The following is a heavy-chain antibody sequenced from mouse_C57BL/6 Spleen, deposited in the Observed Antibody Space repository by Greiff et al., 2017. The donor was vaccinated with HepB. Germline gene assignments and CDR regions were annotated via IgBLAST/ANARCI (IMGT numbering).Heavy chain of an antibody. CDR1: GYTFTSYW. Sequence: QVQLQQPGAELVRPGTSVKLSCKASGYTFTSYWMHWVKQRPGQGLEWIGVIDPSDSYTNYNQKFKGKATLTVDTSSSTAYMQLSSLTSEDSAVYYCARGDATVVDWYFDVWGTGTTVTVSS. D-gene: IGHD1-1*01. CDR2: IDPSDSYT. V-gene: IGHV1-59*01. J-gene: IGHJ1*03. CDR3: ARGDATVVDWYFDV.